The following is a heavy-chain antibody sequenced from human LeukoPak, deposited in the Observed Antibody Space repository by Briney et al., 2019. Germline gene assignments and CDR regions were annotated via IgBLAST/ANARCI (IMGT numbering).Heavy chain of an antibody. CDR1: RLTASSYG. Sequence: GGSLRLSCEASRLTASSYGMNWVRQAPGKGLEWVAAISANSATTYYADSVKGRFTISRDNSKNTLFLQMNSLRAEDTAVYYCAKGGKDYYYHMDVWGKGTTVSISS. J-gene: IGHJ6*03. D-gene: IGHD3-10*01. V-gene: IGHV3-23*01. CDR2: ISANSATT. CDR3: AKGGKDYYYHMDV.